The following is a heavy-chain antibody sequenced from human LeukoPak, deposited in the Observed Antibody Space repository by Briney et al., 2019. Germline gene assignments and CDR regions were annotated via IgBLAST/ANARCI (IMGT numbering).Heavy chain of an antibody. D-gene: IGHD3-22*01. CDR1: GYTFTGYY. V-gene: IGHV1-2*02. CDR3: ARDFYHAGSGAFDI. CDR2: INPNSGGT. Sequence: ASVKVSCKASGYTFTGYYMHWVRQAPGQGLEWMGWINPNSGGTNYAQKFQGRVTMTRDTSISTAYMELSRLRSDDTAVYYCARDFYHAGSGAFDIWGQGTMVTVSS. J-gene: IGHJ3*02.